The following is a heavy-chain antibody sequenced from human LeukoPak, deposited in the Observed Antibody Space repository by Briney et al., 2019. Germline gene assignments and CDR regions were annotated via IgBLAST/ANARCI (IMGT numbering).Heavy chain of an antibody. J-gene: IGHJ4*02. CDR1: GYTFTSYD. Sequence: ASLKVSCKASGYTFTSYDINCVRQATEQGLEWMGWMNPNSGNTGYAQKFQGRVTMTRNTSISTAYMELSSLRSEDTAVYYCARGGRYPRRDFDYWGQGTLVTVSS. D-gene: IGHD1-14*01. CDR3: ARGGRYPRRDFDY. V-gene: IGHV1-8*01. CDR2: MNPNSGNT.